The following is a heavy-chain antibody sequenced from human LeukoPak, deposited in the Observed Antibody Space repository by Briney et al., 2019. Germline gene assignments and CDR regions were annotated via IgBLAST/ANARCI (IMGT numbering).Heavy chain of an antibody. CDR3: ARARADWFDP. V-gene: IGHV4-59*01. Sequence: SETLSLTCTGSGGSISSYYWSWIRQPPGKGLEWIGYIYYSGSTNYNPSLKSRFTISVDTSKNQFSLKLSSVTAADTAVYYCARARADWFDPWGQGTLVTVSS. J-gene: IGHJ5*02. CDR2: IYYSGST. CDR1: GGSISSYY.